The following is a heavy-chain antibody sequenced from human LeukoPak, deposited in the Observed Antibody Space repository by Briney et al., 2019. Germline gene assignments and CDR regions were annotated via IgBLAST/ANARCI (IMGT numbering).Heavy chain of an antibody. V-gene: IGHV3-23*01. D-gene: IGHD1-1*01. CDR1: GFTFSSYA. J-gene: IGHJ4*02. CDR3: AKRTGTTSYYFDC. Sequence: GGSLRLSCAASGFTFSSYAMSWVRQAPGKGLEWVSGISGSGGSTYYADSVKGRFTISRDNSKNTLYLQTNSLRAEDTAVYYCAKRTGTTSYYFDCWGQGTLVTVSS. CDR2: ISGSGGST.